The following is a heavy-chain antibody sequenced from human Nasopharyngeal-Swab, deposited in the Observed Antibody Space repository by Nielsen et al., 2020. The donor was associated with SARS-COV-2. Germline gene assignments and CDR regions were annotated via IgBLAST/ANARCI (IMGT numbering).Heavy chain of an antibody. CDR3: ARSRGRDGYNYAFDI. D-gene: IGHD5-24*01. Sequence: RDGTGKWLEWVSVIYSGGSTYYADSVKGRFTISRDNSKNTLYLQMNSLRAEDTAVYYCARSRGRDGYNYAFDIWGQGTMVTVSS. J-gene: IGHJ3*02. V-gene: IGHV3-53*01. CDR2: IYSGGST.